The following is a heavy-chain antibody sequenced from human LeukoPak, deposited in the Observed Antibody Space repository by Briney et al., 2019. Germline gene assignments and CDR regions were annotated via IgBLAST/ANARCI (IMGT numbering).Heavy chain of an antibody. CDR3: AREVPRTAAAGTEAFDI. CDR1: GGSISSDY. J-gene: IGHJ3*02. V-gene: IGHV4-59*01. D-gene: IGHD6-13*01. Sequence: SGTLSLTCTVSGGSISSDYWSWIRQSPGKGLEWIGYIYYTGNTNYNPSLKSRVTISIDTSKKHLSLKLSSVTAADTAVYYCAREVPRTAAAGTEAFDIWGQGTLVTVSS. CDR2: IYYTGNT.